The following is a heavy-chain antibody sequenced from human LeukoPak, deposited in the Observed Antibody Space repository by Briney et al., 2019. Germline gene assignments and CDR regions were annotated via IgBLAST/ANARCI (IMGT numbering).Heavy chain of an antibody. V-gene: IGHV3-21*01. CDR3: ARAPNIVLMVYAITYGMDV. Sequence: PGGSLRLSFAASGFTFSSYSMKWVRQAPGKGLEWVSSISSSSSYIYYADSVKGRFTISRDNAKNSLYLQMNSLRAEDTAVYYCARAPNIVLMVYAITYGMDVWGQGTTVTVSS. CDR2: ISSSSSYI. D-gene: IGHD2-8*01. CDR1: GFTFSSYS. J-gene: IGHJ6*02.